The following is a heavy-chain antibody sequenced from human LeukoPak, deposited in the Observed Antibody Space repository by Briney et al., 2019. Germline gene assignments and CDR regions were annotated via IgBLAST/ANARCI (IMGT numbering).Heavy chain of an antibody. V-gene: IGHV4-59*08. Sequence: SETLSLTCTVSGGSISSYYWSWIRQPPGKGLEWNGYIYYSGSTNYNPSLKTRVTISVDTSKNQFSLKLSSVTAADTAVYYCARFWGYYYDSSGFDPWGQGTLVTVSS. J-gene: IGHJ5*02. CDR2: IYYSGST. D-gene: IGHD3-22*01. CDR3: ARFWGYYYDSSGFDP. CDR1: GGSISSYY.